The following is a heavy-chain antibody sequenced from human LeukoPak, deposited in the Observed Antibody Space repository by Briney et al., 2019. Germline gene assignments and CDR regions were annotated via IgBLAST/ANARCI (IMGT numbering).Heavy chain of an antibody. CDR3: ATDYTPYVGASAD. D-gene: IGHD1-26*01. CDR2: ITESGDNT. Sequence: GGSLRLSCAASGLTFSSYAMSWVRQTPGKGLEWVSTITESGDNTHYTESVKGRFTFSRDNSRNTMYLQMNSLRAEDTAIYFCATDYTPYVGASADWGQGTLVTVSS. V-gene: IGHV3-23*01. CDR1: GLTFSSYA. J-gene: IGHJ4*02.